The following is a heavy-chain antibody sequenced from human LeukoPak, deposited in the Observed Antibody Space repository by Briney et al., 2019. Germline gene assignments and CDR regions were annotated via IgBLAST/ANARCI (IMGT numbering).Heavy chain of an antibody. Sequence: GASVKLSCKASGYNFASFDINWVRQAPGQGLEWMGWISTYNGNTNYAQKVQGRVTMTTDTYTSTAYMDMRNLRSDDTAVYYCARDGYYDSSRSFSHDGLNIWGQGTMVTVSS. CDR1: GYNFASFD. CDR2: ISTYNGNT. D-gene: IGHD3-22*01. CDR3: ARDGYYDSSRSFSHDGLNI. J-gene: IGHJ3*02. V-gene: IGHV1-18*01.